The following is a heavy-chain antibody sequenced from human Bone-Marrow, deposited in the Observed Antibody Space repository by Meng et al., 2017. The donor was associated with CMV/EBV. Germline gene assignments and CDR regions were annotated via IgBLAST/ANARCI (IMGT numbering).Heavy chain of an antibody. CDR1: GFTFSSYA. D-gene: IGHD3-22*01. J-gene: IGHJ4*02. Sequence: GGSLRLSCAASGFTFSSYAMHWVRQAPGKGLEWVAVISYDGSNKYYADSVKGRFTISRDNAKNTLYLQMNSLRAEDTAVYYCARGSTSGLQFIVVITPNFDYWGQGTLVTVSS. CDR2: ISYDGSNK. V-gene: IGHV3-30-3*01. CDR3: ARGSTSGLQFIVVITPNFDY.